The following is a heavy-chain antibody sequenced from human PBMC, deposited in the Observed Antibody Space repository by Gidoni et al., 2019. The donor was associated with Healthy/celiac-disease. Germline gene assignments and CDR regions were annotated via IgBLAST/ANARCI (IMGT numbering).Heavy chain of an antibody. CDR2: INHSGST. V-gene: IGHV4-34*01. Sequence: QVQLQQWGAGLLQPSETLSLTCAVYGGSFSGYYWSWIRQPPGKGLEWIGEINHSGSTNYNPSLKSRVTISVDTSKNQFSRKLSSVTAADTAVYYCARGAPTGGSSMDVWGQGTTVTVSS. CDR3: ARGAPTGGSSMDV. J-gene: IGHJ6*02. CDR1: GGSFSGYY. D-gene: IGHD3-16*01.